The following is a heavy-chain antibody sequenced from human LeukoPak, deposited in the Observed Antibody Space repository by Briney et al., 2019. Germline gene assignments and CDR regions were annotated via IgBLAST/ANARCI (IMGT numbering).Heavy chain of an antibody. V-gene: IGHV3-21*04. J-gene: IGHJ4*02. D-gene: IGHD6-19*01. CDR2: ISSSSSYI. CDR3: ARDRNGAVALDY. Sequence: GGSLRLSCAASGFTFSSYSMNWVRQAPGKGLEWVSSISSSSSYIYFADSVKGRFTISRDNAKNSLYLQMNSLRAEDTAVYYCARDRNGAVALDYWGQGTLVTVSS. CDR1: GFTFSSYS.